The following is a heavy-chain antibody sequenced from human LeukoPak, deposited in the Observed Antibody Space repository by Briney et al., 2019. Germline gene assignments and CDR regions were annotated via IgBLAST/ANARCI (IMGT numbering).Heavy chain of an antibody. V-gene: IGHV3-23*01. CDR2: ISGSGGDT. CDR1: GFTFSTYA. CDR3: AKTSYSRGMDV. J-gene: IGHJ6*02. Sequence: GGSLRLSCAASGFTFSTYAMNWVRQAPGKGLEWVSLISGSGGDTYYAASVKGRFTISRDNSKNTLYLQMNSLGAEDTAVCYCAKTSYSRGMDVWGQGIPVAVSS. D-gene: IGHD3-10*01.